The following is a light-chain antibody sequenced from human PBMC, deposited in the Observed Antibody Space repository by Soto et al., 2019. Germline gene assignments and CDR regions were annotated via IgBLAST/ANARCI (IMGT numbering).Light chain of an antibody. V-gene: IGKV1-5*03. CDR3: HQYNSYPRP. CDR1: QTISSR. CDR2: RAS. J-gene: IGKJ1*01. Sequence: DIQRTQDPSTLSGSVGDRVTITCRASQTISSRVAGYQQKPGPAPRLLLYRASTVATGVPSRFSGSGYGSEFTPILTSLQPPDSATYYCHQYNSYPRPFGQGTK.